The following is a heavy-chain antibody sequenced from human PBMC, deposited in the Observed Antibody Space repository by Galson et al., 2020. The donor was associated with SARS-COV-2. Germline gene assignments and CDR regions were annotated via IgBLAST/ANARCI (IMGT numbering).Heavy chain of an antibody. CDR2: INPNSGGT. D-gene: IGHD5-12*01. Sequence: YMHWVRQAPGQGLEWMGWINPNSGGTNYAQKFQGRVTMTRDTSISTAYMELSRLRSDDTAVYYCARIARGYSGYDYWVAFDIWGQGTMVTVSS. J-gene: IGHJ3*02. CDR3: ARIARGYSGYDYWVAFDI. CDR1: Y. V-gene: IGHV1-2*02.